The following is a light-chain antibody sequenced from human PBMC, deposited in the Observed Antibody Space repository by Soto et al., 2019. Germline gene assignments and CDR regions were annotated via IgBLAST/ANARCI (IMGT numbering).Light chain of an antibody. CDR3: QQYNYWPWT. CDR1: QTVTTRY. Sequence: EIVFTQSPCTLSLSPGEEATLSCRASQTVTTRYLAWYQQRPGQSPRLLIYGASNRATGIPDRFSGSGSGTDFTLTISGLEPEDFAVYYCQQYNYWPWTFGQGTKVDIK. CDR2: GAS. V-gene: IGKV3-20*01. J-gene: IGKJ1*01.